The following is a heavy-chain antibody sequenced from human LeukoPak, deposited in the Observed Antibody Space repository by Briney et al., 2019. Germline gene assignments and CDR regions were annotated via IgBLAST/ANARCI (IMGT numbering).Heavy chain of an antibody. CDR1: GFTFSSYS. Sequence: PGGSLRLSCAASGFTFSSYSMNWVRQAPGKGLEWVSSISSSSSYIYYADSVKGRFTTSRDNAKNSLYLQMNSLRAEDTAVYYCSVMHRYYDGSGYWVQWGQGTLVTVSS. J-gene: IGHJ4*02. CDR2: ISSSSSYI. D-gene: IGHD3-22*01. CDR3: SVMHRYYDGSGYWVQ. V-gene: IGHV3-21*04.